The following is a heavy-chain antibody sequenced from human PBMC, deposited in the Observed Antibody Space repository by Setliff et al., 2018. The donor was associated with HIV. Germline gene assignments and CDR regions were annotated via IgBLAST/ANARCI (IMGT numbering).Heavy chain of an antibody. V-gene: IGHV1-8*02. CDR3: ARDDPAGGIDY. CDR1: GYTFTSFD. CDR2: MNPDSGNT. Sequence: ASVKVSCKTSGYTFTSFDINWVRQATGQGLEWMGWMNPDSGNTGYAQKFQGRVTMTRKTSTSTAFMELISLRSEDTAVYYCARDDPAGGIDYWGQGTLVTVSS. J-gene: IGHJ4*02. D-gene: IGHD1-26*01.